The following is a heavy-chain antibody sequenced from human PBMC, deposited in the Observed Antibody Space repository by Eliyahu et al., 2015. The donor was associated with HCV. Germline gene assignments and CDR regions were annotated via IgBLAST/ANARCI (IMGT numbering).Heavy chain of an antibody. D-gene: IGHD1-1*01. CDR2: IYWDDDK. CDR1: XFXLSXRGVG. J-gene: IGHJ4*02. V-gene: IGHV2-5*02. Sequence: QITLKESGPTPVKPTQTLTLTCTFXXFXLSXRGVGVGWIRQPPGKALEWLAFIYWDDDKRYSPSLKSRLTIAKDTSKNQVVLTMTNMDPVDTATYYCAHRREYNGAWNEGVFDYWGQGTLVTVSS. CDR3: AHRREYNGAWNEGVFDY.